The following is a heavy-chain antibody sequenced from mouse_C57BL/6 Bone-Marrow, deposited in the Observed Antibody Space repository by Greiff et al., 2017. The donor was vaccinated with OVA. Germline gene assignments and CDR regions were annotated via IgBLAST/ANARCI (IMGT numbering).Heavy chain of an antibody. V-gene: IGHV5-2*01. Sequence: EVQRVESGGGLVQPGESLKLSCESNEYEFPSHDMSWVRKTPEKRLELVAAINSDGGSTYYPDTMERRFIISRDNTTKTLYLQMSSLRSEDTALYYCARLKYYDYDGYFDVWGTGTTVTVSS. CDR3: ARLKYYDYDGYFDV. CDR2: INSDGGST. CDR1: EYEFPSHD. J-gene: IGHJ1*03. D-gene: IGHD2-4*01.